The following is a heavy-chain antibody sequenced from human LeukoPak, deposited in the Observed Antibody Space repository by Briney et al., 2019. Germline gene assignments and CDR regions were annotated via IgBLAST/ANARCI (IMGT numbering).Heavy chain of an antibody. D-gene: IGHD6-13*01. J-gene: IGHJ4*02. CDR2: ISGSGGST. Sequence: PGGSLRLSCAASGFTFSSYAMSWVRQAPGKGLEWVSGISGSGGSTYYADSVKGRFTISRDNSKNTLYLQMNSLRAEDTAVYYCARAPGYSSSPGDYWGQGTLVTVSS. CDR3: ARAPGYSSSPGDY. CDR1: GFTFSSYA. V-gene: IGHV3-23*01.